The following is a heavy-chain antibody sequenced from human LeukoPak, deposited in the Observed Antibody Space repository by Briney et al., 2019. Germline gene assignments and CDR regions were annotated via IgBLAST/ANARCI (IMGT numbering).Heavy chain of an antibody. Sequence: QTGGSLRLSCAASGFTFSSYGMHWVRQAPGKGLEWVAVIWYDGSNKYYADSVKGRFTISRDNSKNTLYLQMNSLRAEDTAVYYCARGGISKQLGEFDPWGQGTLVTVSS. D-gene: IGHD6-13*01. J-gene: IGHJ5*02. CDR1: GFTFSSYG. V-gene: IGHV3-33*01. CDR3: ARGGISKQLGEFDP. CDR2: IWYDGSNK.